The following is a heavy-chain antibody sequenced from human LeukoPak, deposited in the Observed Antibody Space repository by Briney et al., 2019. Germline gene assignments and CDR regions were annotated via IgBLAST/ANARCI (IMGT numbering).Heavy chain of an antibody. CDR1: GYTFTSYA. V-gene: IGHV7-4-1*02. Sequence: ASVKVSCKASGYTFTSYAMNWVRRAPGQGLEWMGWINTNTGNPTYAQGFTGRFVFSLDTSVSTAYLQISSLKAEDTAVYYCARGGYSYGYDLYYFDYWDQGTLVTVSS. CDR2: INTNTGNP. D-gene: IGHD5-18*01. J-gene: IGHJ4*02. CDR3: ARGGYSYGYDLYYFDY.